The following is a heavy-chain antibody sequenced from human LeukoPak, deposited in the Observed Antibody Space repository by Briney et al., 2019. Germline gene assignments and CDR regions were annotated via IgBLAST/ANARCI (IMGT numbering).Heavy chain of an antibody. V-gene: IGHV1-2*06. CDR2: INPNSGGT. D-gene: IGHD3-22*01. CDR3: ARKRSGCDY. Sequence: ASVKVSFKGSGYTFTGYYMHWGGQAPGQGLEWMGRINPNSGGTNYAQKFQGRATMTRDTSISTAYMELSRLRSDDTAVYYCARKRSGCDYWGQGTLVTVSS. J-gene: IGHJ4*02. CDR1: GYTFTGYY.